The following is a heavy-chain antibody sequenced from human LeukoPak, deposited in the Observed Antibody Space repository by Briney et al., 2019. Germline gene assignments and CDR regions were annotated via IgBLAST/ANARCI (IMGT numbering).Heavy chain of an antibody. J-gene: IGHJ4*02. CDR2: ISSNGGST. Sequence: PGGSLRLSCAASGFTFSSYAMHWVRQAPGKGLEYVSAISSNGGSTYYANSVKGRFTISRDNSKNTLYLQMGSLRAEGMAVYYCARAPRGAVAGYYFDYWGQGTLVTVSS. D-gene: IGHD6-19*01. V-gene: IGHV3-64*01. CDR1: GFTFSSYA. CDR3: ARAPRGAVAGYYFDY.